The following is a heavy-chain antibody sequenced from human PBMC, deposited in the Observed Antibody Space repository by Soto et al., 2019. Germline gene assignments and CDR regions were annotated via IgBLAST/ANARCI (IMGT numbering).Heavy chain of an antibody. J-gene: IGHJ3*02. D-gene: IGHD4-17*01. CDR3: AKWDDYGDRKEAFAI. CDR2: ISWNSGSI. Sequence: EVQLVESGGGLVQPGRSLRLSCAASGFTFDDYAMHWVRQAPGKGLEWVSGISWNSGSIGYADSVKGRFTISRDNAKNSLYLQMNSLRAEDTALYYFAKWDDYGDRKEAFAIWGKGTMVTVSS. CDR1: GFTFDDYA. V-gene: IGHV3-9*01.